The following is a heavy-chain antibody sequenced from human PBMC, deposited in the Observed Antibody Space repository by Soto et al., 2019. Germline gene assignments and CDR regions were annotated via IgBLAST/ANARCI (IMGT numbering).Heavy chain of an antibody. CDR2: VYKGEST. D-gene: IGHD3-3*01. J-gene: IGHJ6*02. Sequence: SEALFVTCSFSGGSITRNYWSWIRQPPGKGLEWVGYVYKGESTKYNPPLKSRVTMSADTSKSQYPLRLSDVTAGGTAVYYCAGAWADEFRFLELPFIHPPPMYAMDVRGQGPTVSVS. CDR3: AGAWADEFRFLELPFIHPPPMYAMDV. V-gene: IGHV4-59*01. CDR1: GGSITRNY.